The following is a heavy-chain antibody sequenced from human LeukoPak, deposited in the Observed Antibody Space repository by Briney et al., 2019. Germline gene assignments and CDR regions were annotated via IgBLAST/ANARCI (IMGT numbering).Heavy chain of an antibody. CDR1: GFTFSSYG. V-gene: IGHV3-30*18. CDR3: AKAWGIGEYYDSITPADY. Sequence: GGSLRLSCVASGFTFSSYGMHWVRQAPGKGPEWVAVISYDGSDRYYANFVKGRFTISRDNSKNTLYLQMNSLRAEDTAVYYCAKAWGIGEYYDSITPADYWGQGALVTVSS. J-gene: IGHJ4*02. D-gene: IGHD3-22*01. CDR2: ISYDGSDR.